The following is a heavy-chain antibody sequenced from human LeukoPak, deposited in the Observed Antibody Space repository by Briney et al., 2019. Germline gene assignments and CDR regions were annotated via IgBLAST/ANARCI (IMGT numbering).Heavy chain of an antibody. CDR2: INSDGSST. Sequence: GGSLILSCAASGFTFSSYWMHWARQAPGKGLVWVSHINSDGSSTSYADSVKGRFTISRDNAKNTVYLQMNSLRVEDTAVYYCARDRQYDTDNWGQGATVTVSS. V-gene: IGHV3-74*01. J-gene: IGHJ6*02. CDR1: GFTFSSYW. CDR3: ARDRQYDTDN.